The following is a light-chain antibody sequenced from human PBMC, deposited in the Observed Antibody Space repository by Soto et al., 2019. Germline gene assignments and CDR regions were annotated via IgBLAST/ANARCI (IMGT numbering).Light chain of an antibody. V-gene: IGLV2-14*01. CDR3: SSYTGSSTPVL. CDR1: SSDVGGYNY. Sequence: QSDLTQPASVSGSPGQSITISCTGTSSDVGGYNYVSWYQQHPGKAPKLMIYEVTNRPSGVSNRFSGSKSGNTASLTISGRQAEDEAVYYCSSYTGSSTPVLFGGGTKLTVL. CDR2: EVT. J-gene: IGLJ2*01.